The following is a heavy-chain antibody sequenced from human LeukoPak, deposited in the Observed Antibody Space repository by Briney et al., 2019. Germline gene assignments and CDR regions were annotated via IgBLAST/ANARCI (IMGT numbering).Heavy chain of an antibody. D-gene: IGHD3-3*01. CDR1: GGSISSSSYY. CDR2: IYYSGST. Sequence: SETLSLTCTVSGGSISSSSYYWGWIRQPPGKGLEWIGSIYYSGSTYYNPSLKSRVTMSVDTSKNQFSLKLSSVTAADTAVYYCAKLGSGFYYYYYYYMDVWGKGTAVTVSS. J-gene: IGHJ6*03. V-gene: IGHV4-39*07. CDR3: AKLGSGFYYYYYYYMDV.